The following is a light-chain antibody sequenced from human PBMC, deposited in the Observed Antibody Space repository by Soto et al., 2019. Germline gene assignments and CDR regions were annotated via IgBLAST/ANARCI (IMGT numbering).Light chain of an antibody. Sequence: QSALTQPPSASGSPGQSVTISCAGTRSDVGAYNFVSWYQQHPGKAPKLMIYEVSKRPSGVPDRFSASKSGNTASLTVSGLQAEDEAGYYCSSHAGSTFYVFGTGTKLTVL. CDR2: EVS. CDR1: RSDVGAYNF. V-gene: IGLV2-8*01. J-gene: IGLJ1*01. CDR3: SSHAGSTFYV.